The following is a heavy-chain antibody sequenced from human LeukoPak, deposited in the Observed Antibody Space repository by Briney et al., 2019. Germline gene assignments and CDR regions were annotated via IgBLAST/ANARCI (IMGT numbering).Heavy chain of an antibody. Sequence: PGASLRLSCAASGFTFSSYAMSWVRQAPGKGLEWVSAISGSGGSTYYADSVKGRFTISRDNSKNTLYLQMNSLRAEDTAVHYCAKNLYGDYYFDYWGQGTLVTVSS. V-gene: IGHV3-23*01. CDR3: AKNLYGDYYFDY. D-gene: IGHD4-17*01. CDR1: GFTFSSYA. CDR2: ISGSGGST. J-gene: IGHJ4*02.